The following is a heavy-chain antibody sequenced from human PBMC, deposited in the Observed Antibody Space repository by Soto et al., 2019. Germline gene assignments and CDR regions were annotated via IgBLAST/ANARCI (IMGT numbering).Heavy chain of an antibody. D-gene: IGHD6-13*01. V-gene: IGHV3-30*18. Sequence: QVQLVESGGGVVQPGRSLRLSCAASGFTFSTYGMHWVRQAPGKGLEWVAVISYDGTNKYYADSVKGRFTISRDNSTNTLYLQMNSLRAEDTAVYYCAKERYSSRSPDFDYWGQGTLVTVSS. CDR2: ISYDGTNK. J-gene: IGHJ4*02. CDR3: AKERYSSRSPDFDY. CDR1: GFTFSTYG.